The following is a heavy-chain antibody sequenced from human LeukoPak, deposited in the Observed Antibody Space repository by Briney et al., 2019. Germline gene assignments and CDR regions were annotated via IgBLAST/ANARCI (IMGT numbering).Heavy chain of an antibody. J-gene: IGHJ3*02. Sequence: GGSLRLSCAASGFTFGSYAMHWVRQAPGKGLEWVAVISYDGSNKYYADSVKGRFTISRDNSKNTLYLQMNSLRAEDTAVYYCARAKGQQLVRGAFDIWGQGTMVTVSS. D-gene: IGHD6-13*01. V-gene: IGHV3-30-3*01. CDR3: ARAKGQQLVRGAFDI. CDR1: GFTFGSYA. CDR2: ISYDGSNK.